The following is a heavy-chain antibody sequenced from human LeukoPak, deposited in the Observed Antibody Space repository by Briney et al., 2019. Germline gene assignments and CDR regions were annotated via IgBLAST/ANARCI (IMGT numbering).Heavy chain of an antibody. Sequence: GASVKVSCKASGGTFSSYAISWVRQAPGQGLEWMGGIIPIFGTANYAQKFQGRVTITTDESTSTAYMELSSLRSEDTAVYYCAKEYSSSSGGELAYWGQGTLVTVSS. V-gene: IGHV1-69*05. CDR3: AKEYSSSSGGELAY. D-gene: IGHD6-6*01. J-gene: IGHJ4*02. CDR2: IIPIFGTA. CDR1: GGTFSSYA.